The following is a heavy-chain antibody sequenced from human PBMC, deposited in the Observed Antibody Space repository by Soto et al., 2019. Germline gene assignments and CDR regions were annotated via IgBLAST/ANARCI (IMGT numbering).Heavy chain of an antibody. CDR1: GFSFSSYD. CDR3: ARGSSSSGSYCFDS. CDR2: IGSAGDT. J-gene: IGHJ4*02. D-gene: IGHD6-19*01. Sequence: VQLVESGGGLVQPGGSLRLSCAASGFSFSSYDMHWVRQTTGKGLEWVSAIGSAGDTYYAGSVKGQFTISRENAKNSLYLQMNGLRVGDTALYYCARGSSSSGSYCFDSWGQGTLVTVSS. V-gene: IGHV3-13*01.